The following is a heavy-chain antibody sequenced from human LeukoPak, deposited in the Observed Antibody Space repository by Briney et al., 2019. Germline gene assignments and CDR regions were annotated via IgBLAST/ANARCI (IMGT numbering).Heavy chain of an antibody. Sequence: GGSLRLSCAASGFTFDDYAMYWVRQAPGKGLEWVSGINWNSGTIGYADSVKGRFTISRDNAKNSLYLQMNSLRVEDTAFYYCAKDNRRHYTSGPNPDSLHWGQGALVTVSS. CDR2: INWNSGTI. CDR1: GFTFDDYA. V-gene: IGHV3-9*01. D-gene: IGHD6-19*01. J-gene: IGHJ4*02. CDR3: AKDNRRHYTSGPNPDSLH.